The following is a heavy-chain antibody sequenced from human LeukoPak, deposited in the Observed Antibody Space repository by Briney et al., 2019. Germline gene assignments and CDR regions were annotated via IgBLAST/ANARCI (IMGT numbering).Heavy chain of an antibody. J-gene: IGHJ4*02. Sequence: GGSQRLSCAASGFTFSSYAMSWVRQAPGKGLEWVSAISGSGDSTYYADSVKGRFTISRDNSKNTLYLQMSSLRAEDTAVYYCAKAGIAVAGSPEGYWGQGTLVTVSS. CDR3: AKAGIAVAGSPEGY. CDR2: ISGSGDST. V-gene: IGHV3-23*01. D-gene: IGHD6-19*01. CDR1: GFTFSSYA.